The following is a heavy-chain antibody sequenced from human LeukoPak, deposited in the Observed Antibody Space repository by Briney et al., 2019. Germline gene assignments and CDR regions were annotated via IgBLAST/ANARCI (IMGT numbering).Heavy chain of an antibody. CDR3: ARGGGAVAGHDY. Sequence: GGSLRLSCAASGFTFSSYGMHWVRQAPGKGLEWVAVISYDGSNKYYADSVKGRFTISRDNSKNTLYLQMNSLRAEDTAVYYCARGGGAVAGHDYWGQGTLVTVSS. CDR2: ISYDGSNK. CDR1: GFTFSSYG. V-gene: IGHV3-30*03. J-gene: IGHJ4*02. D-gene: IGHD6-19*01.